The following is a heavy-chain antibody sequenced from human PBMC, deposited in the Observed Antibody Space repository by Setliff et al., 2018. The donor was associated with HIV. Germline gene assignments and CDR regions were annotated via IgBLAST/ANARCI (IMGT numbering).Heavy chain of an antibody. Sequence: PSETLSLTCAVSGYSVSSGYYWGWIRQPPGKGLEWIASIYYSGSTYYAPSLQSRVIISADTSKSQFYLRLSSVTAADTGVYYCARVRGYSSSSRDFYYHNMEVWGKGTTVTVSS. V-gene: IGHV4-38-2*01. J-gene: IGHJ6*03. D-gene: IGHD6-6*01. CDR3: ARVRGYSSSSRDFYYHNMEV. CDR1: GYSVSSGYY. CDR2: IYYSGST.